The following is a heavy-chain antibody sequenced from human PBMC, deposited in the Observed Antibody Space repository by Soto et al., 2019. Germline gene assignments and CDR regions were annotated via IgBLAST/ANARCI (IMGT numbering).Heavy chain of an antibody. CDR3: ARPGSGYDVLTGRYFYYYHTVDV. J-gene: IGHJ6*02. D-gene: IGHD3-9*01. V-gene: IGHV3-30-3*01. CDR2: ISYDGNTK. Sequence: GGSLRLSCAASGFIFSTYAMHWVRQPPGKGLEWVAVISYDGNTKDYADSVKGRFSSSRDNSKNTVYLQMSSLRTEDTAVYYCARPGSGYDVLTGRYFYYYHTVDVWGQGTTVTVSS. CDR1: GFIFSTYA.